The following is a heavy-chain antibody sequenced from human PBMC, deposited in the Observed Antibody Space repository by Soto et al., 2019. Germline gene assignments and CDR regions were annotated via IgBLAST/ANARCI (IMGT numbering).Heavy chain of an antibody. CDR1: GGTFSSYA. CDR3: ARDALRWSSSAYYYYYGMDV. CDR2: IIPIFGTA. J-gene: IGHJ6*02. V-gene: IGHV1-69*13. Sequence: SVKVSCKASGGTFSSYAISWVRQAPGQGLEWMGGIIPIFGTANYAQKFQGRVTITADESTSTAYMELSSLRSEDTAVYYCARDALRWSSSAYYYYYGMDVWGQGTTVTVSS. D-gene: IGHD6-6*01.